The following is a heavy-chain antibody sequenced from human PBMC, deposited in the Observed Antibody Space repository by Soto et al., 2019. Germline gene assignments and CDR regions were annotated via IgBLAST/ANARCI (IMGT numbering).Heavy chain of an antibody. Sequence: QVQLVQSGAEVKKPGASVKVSCKASGYTFTSYGISWVRQAPGQGLEWMGWISAYNGNTNYAQKLQGRVTMTTDTTTSTAYVELRSLRYDDTAVYYCAGEERTPYYYYCYGMDVWGQGTTVTVSS. CDR3: AGEERTPYYYYCYGMDV. V-gene: IGHV1-18*01. D-gene: IGHD1-1*01. CDR1: GYTFTSYG. J-gene: IGHJ6*02. CDR2: ISAYNGNT.